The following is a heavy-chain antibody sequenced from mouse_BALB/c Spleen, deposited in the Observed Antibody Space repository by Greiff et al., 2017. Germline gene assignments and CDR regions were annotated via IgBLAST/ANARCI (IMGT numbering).Heavy chain of an antibody. CDR3: AREDYDDAMDY. CDR2: ISDGGSYT. Sequence: EVQRVESGGGLVKPGGSLKLSCAASGFTFSDYYMYWVRQTPEKRLEWVATISDGGSYTYYPDSVKGRFTISRDNAKNNLYLQMSSLKSEDTAMYYCAREDYDDAMDYWGQGTSVTVSS. CDR1: GFTFSDYY. V-gene: IGHV5-4*02. J-gene: IGHJ4*01. D-gene: IGHD2-4*01.